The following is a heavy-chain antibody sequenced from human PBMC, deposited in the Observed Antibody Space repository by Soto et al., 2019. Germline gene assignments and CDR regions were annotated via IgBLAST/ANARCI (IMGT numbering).Heavy chain of an antibody. V-gene: IGHV3-15*01. CDR1: GSTFSNAW. Sequence: EVQLVESGGDLVKPGGSLRLSCAASGSTFSNAWMTWVRQAPGKGLEWVGHIKSKTDGGTTHYAAPVEGRFTISRDDSKNTLYLHMNSLKTEDTAVYYCSTYDYIWGTDRYRWAYWGQGPLVTVSS. J-gene: IGHJ4*02. CDR2: IKSKTDGGTT. CDR3: STYDYIWGTDRYRWAY. D-gene: IGHD3-16*02.